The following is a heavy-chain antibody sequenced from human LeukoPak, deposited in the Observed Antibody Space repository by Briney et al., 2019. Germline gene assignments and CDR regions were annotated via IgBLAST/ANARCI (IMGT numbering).Heavy chain of an antibody. J-gene: IGHJ6*03. V-gene: IGHV1-2*02. CDR1: GYTFTGYY. CDR2: INPNSGGT. CDR3: ARQPLVVVPDAVRYYYMDV. D-gene: IGHD2-2*01. Sequence: ASVKVSCKASGYTFTGYYMHWVRQAPGQGLEWMGWINPNSGGTNYAQKFQGRVTMTRDTSISTAYMELSRLRSDDTAVYYCARQPLVVVPDAVRYYYMDVWGKGTTVTVSS.